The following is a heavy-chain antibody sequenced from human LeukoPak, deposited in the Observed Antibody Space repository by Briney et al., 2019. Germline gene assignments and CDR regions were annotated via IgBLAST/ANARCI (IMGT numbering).Heavy chain of an antibody. CDR3: ARGLAGAYYYGMDV. Sequence: SVKVSCKASGGTFSSYAISWVRQAPGQGLEWMGRIIPILGIANYAQKFQGRVTITADKSTSTAYMELNSLRSGDTAVYYCARGLAGAYYYGMDVWGQGTTVTVSS. V-gene: IGHV1-69*04. CDR1: GGTFSSYA. J-gene: IGHJ6*02. D-gene: IGHD6-13*01. CDR2: IIPILGIA.